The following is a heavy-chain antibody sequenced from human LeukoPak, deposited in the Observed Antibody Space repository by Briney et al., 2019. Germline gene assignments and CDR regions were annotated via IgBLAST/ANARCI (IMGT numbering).Heavy chain of an antibody. J-gene: IGHJ1*01. V-gene: IGHV1-18*01. CDR1: GYTFTDFG. Sequence: ASVKVSCKASGYTFTDFGFIWVRQAPGQGLEWTGWVSTYNGDKDYAKKFQDRVTMTTESSTQTTFMELRNLRSDDTAVYYCARAESMALYFLYWGQGTLVSVSS. CDR3: ARAESMALYFLY. D-gene: IGHD1-14*01. CDR2: VSTYNGDK.